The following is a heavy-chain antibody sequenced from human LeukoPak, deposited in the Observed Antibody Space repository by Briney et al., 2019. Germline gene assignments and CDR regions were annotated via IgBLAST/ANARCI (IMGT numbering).Heavy chain of an antibody. CDR1: GFTVSSNY. V-gene: IGHV3-53*01. D-gene: IGHD5-18*01. CDR3: AREGQPHDAFDI. Sequence: SGGSLRLSCAASGFTVSSNYMSWVRQAPGKGLEWGSVIYSGGSTYYADSVKGRFTISRDNSKNTLYLQMNSLRAEDTAVYYCAREGQPHDAFDIWGQGTMVTVSS. J-gene: IGHJ3*02. CDR2: IYSGGST.